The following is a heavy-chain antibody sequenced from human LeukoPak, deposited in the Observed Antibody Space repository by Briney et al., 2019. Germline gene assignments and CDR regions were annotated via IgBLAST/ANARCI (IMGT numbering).Heavy chain of an antibody. CDR1: GYSFPTYW. CDR2: IYPDESNI. Sequence: ESLKISCKGSGYSFPTYWIAWVRQMPGKGLEWMGIIYPDESNIRYSPSFQGQVTISADKSISTAYPQWSSLKASDTAMYYCARPPSRGYSSSFEYWGQGTLVTVSS. V-gene: IGHV5-51*01. D-gene: IGHD2-2*03. CDR3: ARPPSRGYSSSFEY. J-gene: IGHJ4*02.